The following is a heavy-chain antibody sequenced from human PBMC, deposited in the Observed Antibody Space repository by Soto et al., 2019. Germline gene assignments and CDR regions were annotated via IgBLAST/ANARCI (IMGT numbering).Heavy chain of an antibody. D-gene: IGHD2-2*01. J-gene: IGHJ5*02. CDR2: IYYSGRT. CDR3: ARGPVVVPAAISSPNNWFDP. Sequence: QVQLQESGPGLVKPSQTLSLTCTVSGGSISSGGYYWSWIRQHPGKGLEWIGYIYYSGRTYYNPSLKSRVTISVDTSKNQFSLKLSSETAADTAVYYCARGPVVVPAAISSPNNWFDPWGQGTLVTVSS. CDR1: GGSISSGGYY. V-gene: IGHV4-31*03.